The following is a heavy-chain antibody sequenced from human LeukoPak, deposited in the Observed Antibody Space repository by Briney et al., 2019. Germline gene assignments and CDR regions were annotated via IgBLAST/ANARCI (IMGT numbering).Heavy chain of an antibody. CDR1: GFTFSSYE. J-gene: IGHJ4*02. D-gene: IGHD2-15*01. V-gene: IGHV3-48*03. Sequence: GGSLRLSCAASGFTFSSYEMNGVRQAPGKGLEGVSYISSSGSTIYHPDAVKGRFTISRDNAKNSLYLQMNSLRAEDTAVYYCARDYCSGGSCYSDYWGQGTLVTVSS. CDR3: ARDYCSGGSCYSDY. CDR2: ISSSGSTI.